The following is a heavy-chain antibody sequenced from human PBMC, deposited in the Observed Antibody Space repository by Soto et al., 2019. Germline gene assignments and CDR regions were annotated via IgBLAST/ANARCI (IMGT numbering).Heavy chain of an antibody. D-gene: IGHD3-10*01. CDR1: GGSISSYY. Sequence: PSETLSLTCTVSGGSISSYYWSWIRQPPGKGLEWIGCIYYSGSTNYNPSLKSRVTISVDTSKNQFSLKLGSVTAADTAVYYCARVWGGAFDFWGQGTMVTVSS. CDR3: ARVWGGAFDF. V-gene: IGHV4-59*01. J-gene: IGHJ3*01. CDR2: IYYSGST.